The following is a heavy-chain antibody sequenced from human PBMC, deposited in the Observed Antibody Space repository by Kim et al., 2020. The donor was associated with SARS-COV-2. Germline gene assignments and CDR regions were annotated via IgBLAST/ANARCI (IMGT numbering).Heavy chain of an antibody. Sequence: PSLKSQVTISVATSKNQFSLKLSSVTDADTAVYYWARDKDDYGDYYGMDVWGQGTTVTVSS. J-gene: IGHJ6*02. CDR3: ARDKDDYGDYYGMDV. D-gene: IGHD4-17*01. V-gene: IGHV4-59*01.